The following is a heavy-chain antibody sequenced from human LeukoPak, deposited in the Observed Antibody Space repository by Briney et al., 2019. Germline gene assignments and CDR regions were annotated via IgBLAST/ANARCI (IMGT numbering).Heavy chain of an antibody. Sequence: PSETLSLTCTVSGGSISSYYWSWIRQPAGKGLEWIGRIYTSGSTNYNPSLKSRVTMSVDTSKNQFSLKLSSVTAADTAVYYCARGQDDYGDYGRVGGFDPWGQGTLVTVSS. D-gene: IGHD4-17*01. J-gene: IGHJ5*02. CDR1: GGSISSYY. CDR3: ARGQDDYGDYGRVGGFDP. V-gene: IGHV4-4*07. CDR2: IYTSGST.